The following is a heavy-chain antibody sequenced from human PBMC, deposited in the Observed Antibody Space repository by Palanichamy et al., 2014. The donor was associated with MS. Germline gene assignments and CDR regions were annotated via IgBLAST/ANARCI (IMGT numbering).Heavy chain of an antibody. J-gene: IGHJ4*02. D-gene: IGHD3-10*01. V-gene: IGHV3-23*01. CDR1: GFTFSSYA. CDR3: AKRLYDTMVRGSFDY. Sequence: EVQLLESGGGLVQSGGSLRLSCAASGFTFSSYAMSWVRQAPGKGLEWVSTVSGSGGSTYYADSVKGRFTISRDNSKNTLYVQMNSLRAEDTAVYYCAKRLYDTMVRGSFDYWGQGTLVTVSS. CDR2: VSGSGGST.